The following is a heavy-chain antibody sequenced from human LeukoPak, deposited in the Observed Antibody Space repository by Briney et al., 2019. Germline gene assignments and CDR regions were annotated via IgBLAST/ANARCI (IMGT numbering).Heavy chain of an antibody. J-gene: IGHJ4*02. CDR1: GFTFSSYA. CDR2: ISSNGGST. D-gene: IGHD6-13*01. V-gene: IGHV3-64D*09. Sequence: GGSLRLSCSASGFTFSSYAMHWVRQAPGKGLEYVSAISSNGGSTYYADSVKGRFTLSRDNSKNTLYLQMSSLRAEDTAVYYCARGMEEGIAAAGTFDYWGQGTLVTVSS. CDR3: ARGMEEGIAAAGTFDY.